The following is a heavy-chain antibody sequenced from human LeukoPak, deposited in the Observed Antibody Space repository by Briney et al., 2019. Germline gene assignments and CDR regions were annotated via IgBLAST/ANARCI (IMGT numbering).Heavy chain of an antibody. J-gene: IGHJ4*02. CDR1: GFTFSTYA. V-gene: IGHV3-23*01. D-gene: IGHD2-15*01. Sequence: GGSLRLSCAASGFTFSTYAMSWVRQAPGKGLEWVSAISDSGVNTYYADSVKGRFTISRDNSKNTLYLQMNSLRAEDTAVYYCAKDVRGVVVAAHDYWGQGTLVTVSS. CDR3: AKDVRGVVVAAHDY. CDR2: ISDSGVNT.